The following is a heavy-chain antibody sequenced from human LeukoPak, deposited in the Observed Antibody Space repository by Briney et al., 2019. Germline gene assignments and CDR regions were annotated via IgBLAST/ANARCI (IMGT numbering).Heavy chain of an antibody. J-gene: IGHJ4*02. CDR3: AALGEYSSSSYYFDY. CDR1: GFTFTSSA. D-gene: IGHD6-6*01. Sequence: TSVKVSCKASGFTFTSSAMQWVRQARGQRLEWIGWIVVGSGNTNYAQKFQERATITRDMSTSTAYMELSSLRSEDTAVYYCAALGEYSSSSYYFDYWGQGTLVTVSS. V-gene: IGHV1-58*02. CDR2: IVVGSGNT.